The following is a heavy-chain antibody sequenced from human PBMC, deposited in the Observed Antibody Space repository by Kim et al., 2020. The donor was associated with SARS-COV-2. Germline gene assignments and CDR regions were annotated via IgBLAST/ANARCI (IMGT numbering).Heavy chain of an antibody. V-gene: IGHV3-7*01. Sequence: YYVGSGKGRFTISRDNAKNSLYLQMNSLRAEDAAVYYCARAKDSLTGLLDYWGQGTLVTVSS. D-gene: IGHD3-9*01. CDR3: ARAKDSLTGLLDY. J-gene: IGHJ4*02.